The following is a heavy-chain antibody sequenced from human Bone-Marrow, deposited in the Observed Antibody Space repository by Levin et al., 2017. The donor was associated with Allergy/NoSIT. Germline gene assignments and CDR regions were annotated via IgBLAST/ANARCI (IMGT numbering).Heavy chain of an antibody. Sequence: AGGSLRLSCAASGFILSDYAFSWVRQAPGKGLEWVSGISDRGYYADSVKGRFTISTDNSKNTLSLQVNNLRAEDTAVYYCAKRRGIAVTSWEWYFDRWGRGTLVTVSS. CDR3: AKRRGIAVTSWEWYFDR. V-gene: IGHV3-23*01. CDR1: GFILSDYA. J-gene: IGHJ2*01. CDR2: ISDRG. D-gene: IGHD4-17*01.